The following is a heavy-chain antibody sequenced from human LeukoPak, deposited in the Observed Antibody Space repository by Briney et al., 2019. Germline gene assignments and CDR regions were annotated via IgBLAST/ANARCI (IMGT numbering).Heavy chain of an antibody. J-gene: IGHJ6*02. Sequence: SGTLSLTCTVSGGSISSYYWSWIRQPPGKGLEWIGYIYYGGSTNYNPSLKSRVTISVDTSKNQFSLKLSSVTAADTAVYYCARGYGSGSYGGYYYYYGMDVWGQGTTVTVSS. CDR3: ARGYGSGSYGGYYYYYGMDV. D-gene: IGHD3-10*01. V-gene: IGHV4-59*01. CDR1: GGSISSYY. CDR2: IYYGGST.